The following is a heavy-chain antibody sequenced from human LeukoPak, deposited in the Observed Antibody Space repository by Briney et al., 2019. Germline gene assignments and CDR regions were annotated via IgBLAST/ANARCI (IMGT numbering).Heavy chain of an antibody. V-gene: IGHV3-7*01. CDR3: ATDQDHGYFRH. Sequence: GGSLRLPCVVSGFRFSSYWMSWVRQAPGKEPEWVANIKEDGSEKYYEDSVRGRFTISRDNAKNTLFLDMNSLRAEDTAVFYCATDQDHGYFRHWGQGSLVTVSS. CDR2: IKEDGSEK. J-gene: IGHJ1*01. CDR1: GFRFSSYW. D-gene: IGHD1-14*01.